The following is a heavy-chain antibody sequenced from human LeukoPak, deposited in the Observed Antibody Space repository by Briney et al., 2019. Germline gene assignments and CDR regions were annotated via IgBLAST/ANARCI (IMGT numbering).Heavy chain of an antibody. CDR3: AGDYRTDGYYYYYMDV. CDR1: GGSISSYY. V-gene: IGHV4-4*07. D-gene: IGHD3-16*02. J-gene: IGHJ6*03. Sequence: SKTLSLTCTVSGGSISSYYWSWIRQPAGKGLEWIGRIYTSGSTNYNPSLKSRVTMSVDTSKNQFSLKLSSVTAADTAVYYCAGDYRTDGYYYYYMDVWGKGTTVTVSS. CDR2: IYTSGST.